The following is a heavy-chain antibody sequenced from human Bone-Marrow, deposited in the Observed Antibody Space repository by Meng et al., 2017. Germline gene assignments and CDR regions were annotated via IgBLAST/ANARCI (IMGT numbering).Heavy chain of an antibody. CDR1: GGSISSGGYY. Sequence: QVQLQESGPGLWKPSQTLSLTWTVSGGSISSGGYYWSWIRQHPGKGLEWIGYIYYSGTTYYNPSLSSLVTISVDTSKNQFSLNLSSVTAADTAVYYCARDIRQGGNIWFDPWGQGTLVTVSS. V-gene: IGHV4-31*01. CDR2: IYYSGTT. J-gene: IGHJ5*02. CDR3: ARDIRQGGNIWFDP. D-gene: IGHD3-16*01.